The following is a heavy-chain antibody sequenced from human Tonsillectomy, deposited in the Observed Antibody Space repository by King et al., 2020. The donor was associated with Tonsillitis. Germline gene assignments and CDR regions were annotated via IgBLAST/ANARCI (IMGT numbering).Heavy chain of an antibody. CDR1: GFIFSSSG. J-gene: IGHJ4*02. V-gene: IGHV3-30*02. CDR3: AKVGEVVPPPHFAC. D-gene: IGHD2-15*01. CDR2: IQFDGNDK. Sequence: VQLVESGGGVVQPGGSLRLSCAASGFIFSSSGMHWVRQAPGKGLEWVAFIQFDGNDKYYEESVKGRFTISRDNSKNTLYLQMNSLRPEDTAMYYCAKVGEVVPPPHFACGGQAPLVTVS.